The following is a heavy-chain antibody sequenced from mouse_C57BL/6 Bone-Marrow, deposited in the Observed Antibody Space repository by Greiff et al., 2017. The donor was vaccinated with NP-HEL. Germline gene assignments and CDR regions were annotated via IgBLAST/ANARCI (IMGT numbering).Heavy chain of an antibody. CDR2: IWGDGST. D-gene: IGHD1-1*01. Sequence: VKLVESGPGLVAPSQSLSITCTVSGFSLTSYGVSWVRQPPGKGLEWLGVIWGDGSTNYHSAPISRLSISKDNSKSQVFLKLNSLQTDDTATYYCAKQILITTVVVFNWYFDVWGTGTTVTVSS. V-gene: IGHV2-3*01. CDR3: AKQILITTVVVFNWYFDV. J-gene: IGHJ1*03. CDR1: GFSLTSYG.